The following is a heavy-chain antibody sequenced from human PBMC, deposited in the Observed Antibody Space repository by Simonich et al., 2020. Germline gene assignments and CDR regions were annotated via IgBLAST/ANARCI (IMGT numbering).Heavy chain of an antibody. CDR2: IYHSGST. D-gene: IGHD6-13*01. Sequence: QVQLQESGPGLVKPSETLSLTCAVYGYSISSGYYWGWIRQPPGKGLEWIGSIYHSGSTYYNPSLKSRVTISVDTSKNQFSLKLSSVTAADTAVYYCARATRIAAAGYFDYWGQGTLVTVSS. J-gene: IGHJ4*02. CDR3: ARATRIAAAGYFDY. CDR1: GYSISSGYY. V-gene: IGHV4-38-2*01.